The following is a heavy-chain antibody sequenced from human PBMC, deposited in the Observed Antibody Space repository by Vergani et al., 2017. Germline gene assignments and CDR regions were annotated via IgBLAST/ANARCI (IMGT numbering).Heavy chain of an antibody. D-gene: IGHD6-19*01. Sequence: VQLVESGGGVVQPGRSLRLSCAASGFTFSSYGMHWVRQAPGKGLEWVGRIKSKTDGGTTDYAAPVKGRFTISRDDSKNTLYLQMNSLKTEDTAVYYCTTGVAVAAPRNYWGQGTLVTVSS. CDR1: GFTFSSYG. CDR2: IKSKTDGGTT. V-gene: IGHV3-15*01. J-gene: IGHJ4*02. CDR3: TTGVAVAAPRNY.